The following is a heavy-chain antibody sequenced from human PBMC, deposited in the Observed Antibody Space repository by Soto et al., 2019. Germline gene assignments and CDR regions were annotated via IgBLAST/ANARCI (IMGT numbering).Heavy chain of an antibody. Sequence: SETLSLTCAVYDGSFSGYYWHWIRQPPGKGLEWIGKINHSGSTNYNPSLKSRVTISVDTSKNQFSLELSSVTAADTAEYYCARGPDYGDYYFDYWGQGTLVTVSS. J-gene: IGHJ4*02. CDR3: ARGPDYGDYYFDY. CDR2: INHSGST. D-gene: IGHD4-17*01. CDR1: DGSFSGYY. V-gene: IGHV4-34*01.